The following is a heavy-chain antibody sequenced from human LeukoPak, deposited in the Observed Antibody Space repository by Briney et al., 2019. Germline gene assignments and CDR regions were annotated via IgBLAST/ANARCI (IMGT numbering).Heavy chain of an antibody. D-gene: IGHD4/OR15-4a*01. CDR1: GFTFSSYA. J-gene: IGHJ4*02. CDR2: ITSSSSSI. CDR3: ARDLAWGAY. V-gene: IGHV3-21*01. Sequence: GGSLRLSCAASGFTFSSYAMRWVRQAPGKGLEWVSSITSSSSSIYSADSVKGRLAISRDNAKNSLYLEMNSLRDEDTAVYYCARDLAWGAYWGQGALVTVSS.